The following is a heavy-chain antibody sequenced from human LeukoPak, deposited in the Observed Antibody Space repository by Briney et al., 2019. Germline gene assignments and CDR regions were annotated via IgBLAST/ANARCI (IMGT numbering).Heavy chain of an antibody. J-gene: IGHJ5*02. CDR1: GGSVSSSEDY. D-gene: IGHD2-15*01. CDR3: ARGPLWRCSGGICYRRFDP. V-gene: IGHV4-61*08. Sequence: SDTRSLTCTVSGGSVSSSEDYWRWIGQPPGQRLQSIGYIYYSGRTNYNPSLKSRVTISVDTSKYQFSLKLTSATAADTAVYYCARGPLWRCSGGICYRRFDPWGQGTLVTVSS. CDR2: IYYSGRT.